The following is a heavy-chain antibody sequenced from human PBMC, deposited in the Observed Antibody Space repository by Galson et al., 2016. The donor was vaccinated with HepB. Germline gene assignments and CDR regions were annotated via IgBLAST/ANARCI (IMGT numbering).Heavy chain of an antibody. CDR1: GFTFSDLW. Sequence: SLRLSCAASGFTFSDLWMTWVRQAPGKGLEWVGHIKSKFYGGTADYAAPVKGRFTISRDDSKNTLYLQMNSLNTEDTALYYCVTDVPYTGGGGLYMWGQGTMVTVSS. J-gene: IGHJ3*02. CDR3: VTDVPYTGGGGLYM. V-gene: IGHV3-15*01. D-gene: IGHD2-15*01. CDR2: IKSKFYGGTA.